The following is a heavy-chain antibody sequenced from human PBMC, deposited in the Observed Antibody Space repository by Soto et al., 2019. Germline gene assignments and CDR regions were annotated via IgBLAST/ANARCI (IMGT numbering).Heavy chain of an antibody. D-gene: IGHD6-19*01. CDR3: ARDRGLGSSGWYSFRRGPLFPDY. CDR1: GYTFTSYG. J-gene: IGHJ4*02. Sequence: QVQLVQSGAEVKKPGASVKVSCKASGYTFTSYGISWVRQAPGQGLDWRGWISAYNGNTNYAQKVKDRVTRNTDPSTSTAYRELRSMRSGDTAVYYCARDRGLGSSGWYSFRRGPLFPDYWGQGTLVTVSS. V-gene: IGHV1-18*01. CDR2: ISAYNGNT.